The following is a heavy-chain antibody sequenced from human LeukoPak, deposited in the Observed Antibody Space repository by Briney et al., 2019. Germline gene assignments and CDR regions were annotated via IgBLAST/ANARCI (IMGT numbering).Heavy chain of an antibody. J-gene: IGHJ5*02. D-gene: IGHD6-13*01. Sequence: PSETLSLTCTVSGGSISSYYWSWIRQPPGKGLEWIGYTYYSGSTNYNPSLKSRVTISVDTSKNQFSLKLSSVTAADTAVYYCARDIAAAGTLGDWFDPWGQGTLVTVSS. CDR2: TYYSGST. CDR1: GGSISSYY. V-gene: IGHV4-59*01. CDR3: ARDIAAAGTLGDWFDP.